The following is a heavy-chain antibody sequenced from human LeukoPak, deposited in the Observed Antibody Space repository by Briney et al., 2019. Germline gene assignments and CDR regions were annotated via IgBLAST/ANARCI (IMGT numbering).Heavy chain of an antibody. Sequence: PGGSLRLSCAASGSTFSSYSMNWVRQAPGKGLEWVSYISSSSSTIYYADSVKGRFTISRDNAKNSPYLQMNSLRDEDTAVYYCARERDDSSGSFDYWGQGTLVTVSS. D-gene: IGHD3-22*01. J-gene: IGHJ4*02. CDR1: GSTFSSYS. V-gene: IGHV3-48*02. CDR3: ARERDDSSGSFDY. CDR2: ISSSSSTI.